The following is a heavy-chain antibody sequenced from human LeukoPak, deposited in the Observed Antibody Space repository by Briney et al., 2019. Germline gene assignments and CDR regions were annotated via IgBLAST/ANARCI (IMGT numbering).Heavy chain of an antibody. Sequence: GGSLRLSCAASGFTFDDYAMHWVRQAPGKGLEWVSGISWNSGSIGYTDSVKGRFTISRDNAKNSLYLQMNSLRAEDTAVYYCARVLYSPIGYYRGFGYWGQGTLVTVSS. J-gene: IGHJ4*02. CDR1: GFTFDDYA. D-gene: IGHD3-22*01. CDR2: ISWNSGSI. CDR3: ARVLYSPIGYYRGFGY. V-gene: IGHV3-9*01.